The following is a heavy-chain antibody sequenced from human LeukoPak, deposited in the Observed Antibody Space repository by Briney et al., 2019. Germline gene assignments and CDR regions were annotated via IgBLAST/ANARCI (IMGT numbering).Heavy chain of an antibody. J-gene: IGHJ4*02. CDR3: ARGPGWFGELLI. V-gene: IGHV4-34*01. CDR2: ISHSGST. CDR1: GGSFSGYY. Sequence: SETLSLTCAVYGGSFSGYYWSWVRQPSGKGLEWIGEISHSGSTNYNPSLKSRVTISVDTSKNQFSLKLSSVTAADTAVYYCARGPGWFGELLIWGQGTLVTVYS. D-gene: IGHD3-10*01.